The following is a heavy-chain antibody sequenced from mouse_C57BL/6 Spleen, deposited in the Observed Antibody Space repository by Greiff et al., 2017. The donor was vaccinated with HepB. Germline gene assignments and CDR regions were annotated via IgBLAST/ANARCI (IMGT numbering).Heavy chain of an antibody. V-gene: IGHV1-69*01. CDR3: ARSGAGVTTNYAMDY. Sequence: QVQLQQPGAELVMPGASVKLSCKASGYTFTSYWMHWVKQRPGQGLEWIGEIDPSDSYTNYNQKFKGKSTLTVDKSSSTAYMQLSSLTSEDSAVYYCARSGAGVTTNYAMDYWGQGTSVTVSS. CDR2: IDPSDSYT. D-gene: IGHD2-2*01. J-gene: IGHJ4*01. CDR1: GYTFTSYW.